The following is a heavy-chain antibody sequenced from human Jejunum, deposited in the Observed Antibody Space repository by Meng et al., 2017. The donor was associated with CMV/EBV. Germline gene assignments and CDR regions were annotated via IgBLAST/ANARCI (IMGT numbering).Heavy chain of an antibody. J-gene: IGHJ4*02. CDR3: AIVEVGITSGDY. D-gene: IGHD3-10*01. CDR2: ISAYNYNT. V-gene: IGHV1-18*01. CDR1: CYPFTNNG. Sequence: GGKVQKAGASVCAVCRASCYPFTNNGLTWVRKDPRQGIGWMGCISAYNYNTNYAQTLQGRLNMTTDKSTSTAYIELRSVSSDDTAVDYCAIVEVGITSGDYWGQGTLVTVSS.